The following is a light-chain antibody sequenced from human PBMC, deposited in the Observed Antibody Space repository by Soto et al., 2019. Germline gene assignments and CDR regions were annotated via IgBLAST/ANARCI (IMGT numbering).Light chain of an antibody. J-gene: IGLJ1*01. CDR3: QSYDNSLSYV. CDR1: SSNIGAGYD. Sequence: QAVVTQPPSVSGAPGQRITISCAGSSSNIGAGYDVHWYQQLPGTVPKLLIYGDRSRPSGVPDRFSGSRSGTSASLAISGLQAEDEADYYCQSYDNSLSYVFGTGTKLTVL. CDR2: GDR. V-gene: IGLV1-40*01.